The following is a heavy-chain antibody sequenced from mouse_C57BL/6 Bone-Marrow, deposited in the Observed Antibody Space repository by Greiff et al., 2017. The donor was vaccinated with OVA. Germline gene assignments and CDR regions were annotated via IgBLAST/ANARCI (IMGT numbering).Heavy chain of an antibody. Sequence: QVQLQQPGAELVMPGASVKLSCKASGYTFTSYWMHWVKQRPGQGLEWIGEIGPSDSYTNYNQKFKGKSTLTVNKSSCTANMQLSSLTSEDSAVYYCARSTFAYWGQGTLVTVSA. CDR3: ARSTFAY. J-gene: IGHJ3*01. V-gene: IGHV1-69*01. CDR2: IGPSDSYT. CDR1: GYTFTSYW.